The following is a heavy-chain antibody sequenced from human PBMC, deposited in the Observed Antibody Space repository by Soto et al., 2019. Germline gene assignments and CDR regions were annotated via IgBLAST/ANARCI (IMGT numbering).Heavy chain of an antibody. CDR3: ARGPVYTNSAYFDS. CDR2: IYYSGTN. V-gene: IGHV4-31*03. Sequence: QVQLQESGPGLVKPSQTLSLTCSVSDGSISSGNYYWCWIRQHPGMGLEWIGYIYYSGTNHYKPSLKSRLTISRETSKNHFSLKVSSVTVADTAFYYCARGPVYTNSAYFDSWGQGTLVTVSS. J-gene: IGHJ4*02. CDR1: DGSISSGNYY. D-gene: IGHD4-4*01.